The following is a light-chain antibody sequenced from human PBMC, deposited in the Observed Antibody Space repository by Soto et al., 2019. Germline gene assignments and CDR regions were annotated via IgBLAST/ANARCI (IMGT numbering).Light chain of an antibody. CDR2: DAS. Sequence: EIVLTQSPATLSLSPGERATLSCRASQSVSSYLAWYQHKPGQAPRLLIYDASNRATGIPARFSGRGSGTDFTLTISRLEPEDFAVYYCLHRYNWPLTFGGGTKVEIK. CDR1: QSVSSY. CDR3: LHRYNWPLT. V-gene: IGKV3-11*01. J-gene: IGKJ4*01.